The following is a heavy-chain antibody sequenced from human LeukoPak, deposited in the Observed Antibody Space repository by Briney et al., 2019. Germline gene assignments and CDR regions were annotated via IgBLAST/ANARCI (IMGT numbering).Heavy chain of an antibody. CDR3: ASRVYYDFWSGFQSDY. CDR2: IYYSGST. D-gene: IGHD3-3*01. V-gene: IGHV4-39*01. J-gene: IGHJ4*02. CDR1: GGSISSSSYY. Sequence: SETLSLTCTVSGGSISSSSYYWGWIRQPQGKGLEWIGRIYYSGSTYYNPSLKSRVTISVDTSKNQFSLKLSSVTAADTAVYYCASRVYYDFWSGFQSDYWGQGTLVTVSS.